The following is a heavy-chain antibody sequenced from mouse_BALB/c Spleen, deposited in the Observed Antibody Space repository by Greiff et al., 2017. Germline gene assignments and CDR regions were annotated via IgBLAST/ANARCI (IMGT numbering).Heavy chain of an antibody. V-gene: IGHV5-6*01. CDR2: ISSGGSYT. Sequence: EVMLVESGGDLVKPGGSLKLSCAASGFTFSSYGMSWVRQTPDKRLEWVATISSGGSYTYYPDSVKGRFTISRDNAKNTLYLQMSSLESEDTAMYYCARHETTVVATDRYFDYWGQGTTLTVSS. D-gene: IGHD1-1*01. CDR1: GFTFSSYG. J-gene: IGHJ2*01. CDR3: ARHETTVVATDRYFDY.